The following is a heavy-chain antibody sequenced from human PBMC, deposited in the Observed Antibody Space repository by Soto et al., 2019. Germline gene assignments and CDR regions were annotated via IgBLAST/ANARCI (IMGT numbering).Heavy chain of an antibody. D-gene: IGHD6-19*01. J-gene: IGHJ4*02. V-gene: IGHV4-59*11. CDR2: IYNSGRT. CDR1: GASISTHH. Sequence: PSETLSLTCTVSGASISTHHWTWIRQPPGKGLEWIGYIYNSGRTNYNPSLKTRVTLSVDTSKNQFSLRLSSVTAADTAVYFCARVAPGIAVPADYWGQGALVTVSS. CDR3: ARVAPGIAVPADY.